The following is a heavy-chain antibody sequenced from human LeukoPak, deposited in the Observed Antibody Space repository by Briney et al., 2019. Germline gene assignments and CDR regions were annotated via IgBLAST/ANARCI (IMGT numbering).Heavy chain of an antibody. V-gene: IGHV4-59*01. CDR3: AREDPTYGDYVSRAFDY. Sequence: SETLSLTCTVSGGSISSYYWSWIRQPPGKGLEWIGYIYYSGSTNYNPSLKSRVTISVDTSKNQFSLKLSSVTAADTAVYYCAREDPTYGDYVSRAFDYWGQGTLATVSS. J-gene: IGHJ4*02. D-gene: IGHD4-17*01. CDR1: GGSISSYY. CDR2: IYYSGST.